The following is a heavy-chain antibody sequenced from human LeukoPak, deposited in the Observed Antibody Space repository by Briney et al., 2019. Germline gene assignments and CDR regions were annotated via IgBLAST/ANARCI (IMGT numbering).Heavy chain of an antibody. Sequence: GGSLRLSCAASGFTFSSYSMNWVRQAPGKGLEWISYISSSSIIYYADSVKGRFTISRDNAKNSLYLQMNSLRDEDTAVYYCARVFRYCSSTSCPLDYWGQGTLVTVSS. CDR3: ARVFRYCSSTSCPLDY. D-gene: IGHD2-2*01. V-gene: IGHV3-48*02. CDR2: ISSSSII. CDR1: GFTFSSYS. J-gene: IGHJ4*02.